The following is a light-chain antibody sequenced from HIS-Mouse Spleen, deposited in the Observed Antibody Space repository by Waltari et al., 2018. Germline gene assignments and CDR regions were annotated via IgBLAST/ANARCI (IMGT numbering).Light chain of an antibody. Sequence: EIVLTQSPGTLSLSPGERATLPCRASQSVSSSYLAWYQQKPGQAPRLLIYGASSRATGIPDRFSGSGSGTDFTLTIRRLDPEDFAVYYCQQYGSSPRTFGQGTKLEIK. CDR2: GAS. CDR1: QSVSSSY. J-gene: IGKJ2*01. V-gene: IGKV3-20*01. CDR3: QQYGSSPRT.